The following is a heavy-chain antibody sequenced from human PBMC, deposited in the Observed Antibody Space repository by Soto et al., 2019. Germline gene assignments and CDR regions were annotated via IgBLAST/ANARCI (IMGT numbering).Heavy chain of an antibody. V-gene: IGHV3-7*05. CDR3: GGGAGGEQDY. J-gene: IGHJ4*02. CDR1: GFTFSNYF. CDR2: INQDGSEK. D-gene: IGHD3-16*01. Sequence: EVQLVESGGGLVQPGGSLRLSCAASGFTFSNYFMTWVRQAPGKGLEWVANINQDGSEKHYVDSVRGRFTTSRDNAKNSLHLEMNSLRGEDPAVYFCGGGAGGEQDYWGQGTLVTVSS.